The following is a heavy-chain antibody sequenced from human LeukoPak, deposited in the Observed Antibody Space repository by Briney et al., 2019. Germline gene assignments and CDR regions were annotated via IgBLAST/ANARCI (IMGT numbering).Heavy chain of an antibody. CDR1: GGSISGYY. Sequence: KTSETLSLTCTVSGGSISGYYWSWIRQPPGKGLEWIGYIYYSGSTNYNPSLKSRVTISIDTSKNQFSLKLSSVTAADTAVYYCARSGYSYGWPNAFDIWGQGTMVTVSS. CDR2: IYYSGST. V-gene: IGHV4-59*08. CDR3: ARSGYSYGWPNAFDI. D-gene: IGHD3-10*01. J-gene: IGHJ3*02.